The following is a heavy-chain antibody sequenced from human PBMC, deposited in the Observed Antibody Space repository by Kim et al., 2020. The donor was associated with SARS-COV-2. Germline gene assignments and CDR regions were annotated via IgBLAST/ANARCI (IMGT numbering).Heavy chain of an antibody. J-gene: IGHJ4*02. V-gene: IGHV3-53*04. CDR3: ARDVSSGWEYFDY. CDR1: GFTVSSNY. Sequence: GGSLRLSCAASGFTVSSNYMSWVRQAPGKGLEWVSVIYSGGSTYYADSVKGRFTISRHNSKNTLYLQMNSLRAEDTAVYYCARDVSSGWEYFDYWGQGTLVTVSS. D-gene: IGHD6-19*01. CDR2: IYSGGST.